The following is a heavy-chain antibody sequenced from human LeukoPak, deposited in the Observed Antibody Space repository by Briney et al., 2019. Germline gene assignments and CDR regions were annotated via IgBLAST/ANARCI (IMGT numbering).Heavy chain of an antibody. V-gene: IGHV1-24*01. J-gene: IGHJ6*02. D-gene: IGHD6-13*01. Sequence: GASVKVSCKVSGYTLTELSMHWVRQAPGKGLEWMGGFDPEDGETIYAQKFQGRVTMTEDTSTDTAYMELSSLRSEDTAVYYCATDRAAAPTWDYYYGMDVWGQGTTVTVSS. CDR2: FDPEDGET. CDR3: ATDRAAAPTWDYYYGMDV. CDR1: GYTLTELS.